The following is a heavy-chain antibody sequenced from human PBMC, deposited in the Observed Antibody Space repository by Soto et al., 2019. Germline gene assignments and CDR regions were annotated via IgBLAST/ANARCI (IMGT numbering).Heavy chain of an antibody. CDR2: IDGTGTST. CDR1: GLTFSSYA. J-gene: IGHJ4*02. V-gene: IGHV3-23*01. Sequence: EVQLLESGGGLVQPGGSLRLSCVGSGLTFSSYAMGWVRQAPGKGLEWVSGIDGTGTSTYYAESVKGRFTISRDNSKNTLYLQMNSLRVEDTAVYYCAKADGQQWLIPHLDNWGQGTLVTVS. D-gene: IGHD6-19*01. CDR3: AKADGQQWLIPHLDN.